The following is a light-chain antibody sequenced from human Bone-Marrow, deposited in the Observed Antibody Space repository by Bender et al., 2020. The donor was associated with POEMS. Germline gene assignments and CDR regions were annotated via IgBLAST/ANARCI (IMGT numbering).Light chain of an antibody. Sequence: QSVLTQPPSASGTPGQSVIISCSGTDSNFGGNNVNWYQHLPGTAPRLVVYSNYQRPSGIPERFSGSSSGTGGTLTISGVQAEDEADYYCQTRGTYWVFGGGTKLTVL. CDR3: QTRGTYWV. V-gene: IGLV1-44*01. J-gene: IGLJ3*02. CDR1: DSNFGGNN. CDR2: SNY.